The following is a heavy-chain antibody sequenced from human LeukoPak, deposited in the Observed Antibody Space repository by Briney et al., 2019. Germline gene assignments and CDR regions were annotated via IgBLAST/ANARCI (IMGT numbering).Heavy chain of an antibody. V-gene: IGHV3-21*01. J-gene: IGHJ4*02. Sequence: GGSLRLSCAASGFTFSSYSMSWVRQAPGKGLEWVSSISSSSTYIYYADSVKGRFTVSRDNAKNSLYLQMNSLRAEDTAVYFCASQYTSSRIFDDWGQGTLVTVSS. CDR1: GFTFSSYS. D-gene: IGHD6-13*01. CDR3: ASQYTSSRIFDD. CDR2: ISSSSTYI.